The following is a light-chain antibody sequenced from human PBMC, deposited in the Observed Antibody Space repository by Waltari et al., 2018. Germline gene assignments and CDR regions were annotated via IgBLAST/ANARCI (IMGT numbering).Light chain of an antibody. CDR1: QSVSTK. J-gene: IGKJ2*03. CDR3: QQYSAWPPMFS. CDR2: AAS. Sequence: EIVMTQSPATLSVSPGATATHSCRASQSVSTKLAWYRHPPGQAPSLLIYAASTRATGVPARFSGSGSGTEFTLSISSLQSEDSAIYYCQQYSAWPPMFSFGQGTKLEIK. V-gene: IGKV3-15*01.